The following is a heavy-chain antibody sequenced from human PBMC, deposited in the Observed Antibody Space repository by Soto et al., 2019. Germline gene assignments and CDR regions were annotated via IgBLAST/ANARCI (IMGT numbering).Heavy chain of an antibody. CDR2: IYYSGNT. J-gene: IGHJ4*02. CDR3: AREGGESSDGLYYFDS. D-gene: IGHD3-16*01. CDR1: GGSTSSDNY. V-gene: IGHV4-30-4*01. Sequence: LSLTCTVAGGSTSSDNYWSWIRQPPGKGLEWIGHIYYSGNTDYNPSLKSRLAISIDTSKNQFSLKLSSVTAADTAVYFCAREGGESSDGLYYFDSWGQGSLVTVS.